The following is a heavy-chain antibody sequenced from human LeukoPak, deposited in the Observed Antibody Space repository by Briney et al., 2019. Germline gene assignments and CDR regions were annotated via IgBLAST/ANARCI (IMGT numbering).Heavy chain of an antibody. CDR1: GGTFSAYY. CDR3: ARLGLYYYGSGSYYGYGMDV. V-gene: IGHV4-34*01. Sequence: SETLSLTYADYGGTFSAYYWSWIRQPPGQGLEWIGEINHSGSTNYNPSLKSRVTISVDTSKNQFSLKLSSVTAADTAVYYCARLGLYYYGSGSYYGYGMDVWGKGTTVTVSS. D-gene: IGHD3-10*01. J-gene: IGHJ6*04. CDR2: INHSGST.